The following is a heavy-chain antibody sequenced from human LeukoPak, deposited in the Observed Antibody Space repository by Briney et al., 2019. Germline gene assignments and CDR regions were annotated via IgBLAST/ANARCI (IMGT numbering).Heavy chain of an antibody. CDR1: EFIFSSYS. Sequence: GGSLTLSCAASEFIFSSYSMNWVRQAPGKGLEWVSSISSSSSYIYYADSVKGRFTISRDNAKNSLYLQMNSLRAEDTAVYYCARDVGYWYFDLWGRGTLVTVSS. CDR2: ISSSSSYI. CDR3: ARDVGYWYFDL. D-gene: IGHD2-15*01. J-gene: IGHJ2*01. V-gene: IGHV3-21*06.